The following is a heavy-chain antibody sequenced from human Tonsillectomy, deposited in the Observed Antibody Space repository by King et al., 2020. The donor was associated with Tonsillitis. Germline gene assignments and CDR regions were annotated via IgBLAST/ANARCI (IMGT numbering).Heavy chain of an antibody. CDR3: VKDKNYYDSSAGYFDY. CDR2: ITWNSASI. CDR1: GFICDDYA. Sequence: VQLVESGGGLVQPGRSLRLSCAASGFICDDYAMHWVRHAPGKGLEWVSGITWNSASIGYADSVKGRFTISRDNAKNSLYLQMNSLRPEDTALYYCVKDKNYYDSSAGYFDYWGQGTLVTVSS. V-gene: IGHV3-9*01. D-gene: IGHD3-22*01. J-gene: IGHJ4*02.